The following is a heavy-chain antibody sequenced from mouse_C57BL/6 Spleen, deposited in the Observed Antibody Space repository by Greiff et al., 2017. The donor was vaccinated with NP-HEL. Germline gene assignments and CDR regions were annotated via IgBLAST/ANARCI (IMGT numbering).Heavy chain of an antibody. CDR1: GYTFTSYW. D-gene: IGHD1-1*01. V-gene: IGHV1-50*01. CDR3: ARYYGSSTGFAY. CDR2: IDPSDSYT. Sequence: VQLQQSGAELVKPGASVKLSCKASGYTFTSYWMQWVKQRPGQGLEWIGEIDPSDSYTNYNQKFKGKATLTVDTSSSTAYMQLSSLTSEDSAVYCCARYYGSSTGFAYWGQGTLVTVSA. J-gene: IGHJ3*01.